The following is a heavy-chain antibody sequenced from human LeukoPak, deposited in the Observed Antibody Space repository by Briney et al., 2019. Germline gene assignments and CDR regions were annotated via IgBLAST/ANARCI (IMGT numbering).Heavy chain of an antibody. J-gene: IGHJ4*02. CDR2: ISGSGGST. CDR1: GFTFSSYA. D-gene: IGHD1-26*01. CDR3: TTHSLYSGSYRTYDY. V-gene: IGHV3-23*01. Sequence: PGGSLRLSCAASGFTFSSYAMSWVRQAPGKGLEWVSAISGSGGSTYYADSVKGRFTISRDNSKNTLYLQMNSLKTEDTAVYYCTTHSLYSGSYRTYDYWGQGTLVTVSS.